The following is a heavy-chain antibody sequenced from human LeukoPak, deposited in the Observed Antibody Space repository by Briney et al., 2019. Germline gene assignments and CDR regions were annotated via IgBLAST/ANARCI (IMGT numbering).Heavy chain of an antibody. J-gene: IGHJ5*02. CDR2: IIPSFGTV. CDR3: ARGGYDILTGSGSWLDP. V-gene: IGHV1-69*13. D-gene: IGHD3-9*01. Sequence: SVKVSCKASGGTFSSYGISWVRQAPGQGLEWMGGIIPSFGTVNYAQKFQGRVTITADESVSTAYMELSSLRSEDTALYYCARGGYDILTGSGSWLDPWGQGSLVTVSS. CDR1: GGTFSSYG.